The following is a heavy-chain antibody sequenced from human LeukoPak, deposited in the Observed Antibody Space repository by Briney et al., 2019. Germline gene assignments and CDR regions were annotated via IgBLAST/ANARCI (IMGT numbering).Heavy chain of an antibody. D-gene: IGHD6-19*01. CDR3: TRVLRVGSGWYMDYYMDV. Sequence: PGGSLRLSCAASGFTFSGSAMHWVRQASGKGLEWVGRIRSKANSYATAYAASVRGRFTISRDDSKNTAYLQMNSLKTEDTAVYYCTRVLRVGSGWYMDYYMDVWGKGTTVTVSS. V-gene: IGHV3-73*01. CDR1: GFTFSGSA. CDR2: IRSKANSYAT. J-gene: IGHJ6*03.